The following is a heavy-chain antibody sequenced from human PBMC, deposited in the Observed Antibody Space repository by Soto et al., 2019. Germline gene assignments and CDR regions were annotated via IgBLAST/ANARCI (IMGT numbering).Heavy chain of an antibody. V-gene: IGHV3-30-3*01. CDR2: ISYDGSNK. Sequence: QVQLVESGGGVVQPGRSLRLSCAASGFTFSSYAMHWVRQAPGKGLEWVAVISYDGSNKYYADSVKGRFTISRDNSKNTLYLQMNSLRAEDTAVYYCAIGLGYCSGGSCYEGAFDIWGQGTMVTVSS. D-gene: IGHD2-15*01. CDR1: GFTFSSYA. CDR3: AIGLGYCSGGSCYEGAFDI. J-gene: IGHJ3*02.